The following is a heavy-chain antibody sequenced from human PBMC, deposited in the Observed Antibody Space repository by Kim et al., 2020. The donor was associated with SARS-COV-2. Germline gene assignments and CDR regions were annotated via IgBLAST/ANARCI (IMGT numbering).Heavy chain of an antibody. J-gene: IGHJ4*02. Sequence: TNYNPSLKRRVTISVDTSKNQFSLKLSSVTAADTAVYYCARDIGFGGLDYWGQGTLVTVSS. CDR3: ARDIGFGGLDY. D-gene: IGHD2-15*01. CDR2: T. V-gene: IGHV4-59*01.